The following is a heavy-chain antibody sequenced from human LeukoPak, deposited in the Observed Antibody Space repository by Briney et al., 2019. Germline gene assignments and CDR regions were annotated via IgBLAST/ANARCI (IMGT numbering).Heavy chain of an antibody. CDR3: SQEEARIRYFDWLPNPYYFDY. Sequence: GRSLRLSCAASGFTFSSYGMHWVRQAPGKGLEWVAVIAYDGSNKYYADSVKGRFTISRDNSKNTLYLQMNSLRAEDTAVYYFSQEEARIRYFDWLPNPYYFDYWGQGTLVTVSS. CDR2: IAYDGSNK. D-gene: IGHD3-9*01. J-gene: IGHJ4*02. V-gene: IGHV3-30*18. CDR1: GFTFSSYG.